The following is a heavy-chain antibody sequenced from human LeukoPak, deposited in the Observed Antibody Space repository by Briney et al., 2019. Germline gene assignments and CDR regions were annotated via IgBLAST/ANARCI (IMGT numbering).Heavy chain of an antibody. CDR3: ARDGQVGATTHYYYYMDV. V-gene: IGHV4-59*12. Sequence: PSETLSLTCTVSGGSISSYYWSWIRQPPGKGLEWIGYIYYSGSTSYNPSLKSRVTISVDTSKNQISLKVRSVTAADTAVYYCARDGQVGATTHYYYYMDVWGKGATVTVSS. D-gene: IGHD1-26*01. CDR1: GGSISSYY. CDR2: IYYSGST. J-gene: IGHJ6*03.